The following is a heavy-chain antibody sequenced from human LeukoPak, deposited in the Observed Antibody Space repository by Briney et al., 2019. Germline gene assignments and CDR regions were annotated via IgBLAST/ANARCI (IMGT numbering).Heavy chain of an antibody. V-gene: IGHV4-34*01. CDR3: ARRYNWNFRLRYYFDY. J-gene: IGHJ4*02. D-gene: IGHD1-7*01. CDR1: GGSFSGYY. Sequence: SETLSLTCAVYGGSFSGYYWSWIRQPPGKGLEWIGEINHSGSTNYNPSLKSRVTISVDTSKNQFSLKLSSVTAADTAVYYCARRYNWNFRLRYYFDYWGQGTLVTVSS. CDR2: INHSGST.